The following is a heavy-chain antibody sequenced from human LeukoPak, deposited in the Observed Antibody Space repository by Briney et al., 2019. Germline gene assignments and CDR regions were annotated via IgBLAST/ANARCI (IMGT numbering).Heavy chain of an antibody. CDR3: AKNPTGYSSTHFDY. CDR2: ISWNSGSI. J-gene: IGHJ4*02. CDR1: GFTFDDYA. V-gene: IGHV3-9*03. Sequence: GGSLRLSCAASGFTFDDYAMHWVRQAPGKGLEWVSGISWNSGSIGYADSVKGRFTISRDNAKNSLYLQTNSLRAEDMALYYCAKNPTGYSSTHFDYWGQGTLVTVSS. D-gene: IGHD6-19*01.